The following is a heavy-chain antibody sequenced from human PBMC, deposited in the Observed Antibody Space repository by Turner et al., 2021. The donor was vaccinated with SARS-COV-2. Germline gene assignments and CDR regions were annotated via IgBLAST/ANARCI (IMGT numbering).Heavy chain of an antibody. CDR2: ISYDGSNN. CDR3: AKFMYYYESSGYSSIDY. CDR1: GFTFSRYG. D-gene: IGHD3-22*01. J-gene: IGHJ4*02. Sequence: QVQLVESGGGVVQPGRSLRLSCVASGFTFSRYGMHWVRQAPGKGLEWVAVISYDGSNNYYADSVKGRFIISRDNSKNTLYLQMNSLRAEDTAVYYCAKFMYYYESSGYSSIDYWGQGTLVTVSS. V-gene: IGHV3-30*18.